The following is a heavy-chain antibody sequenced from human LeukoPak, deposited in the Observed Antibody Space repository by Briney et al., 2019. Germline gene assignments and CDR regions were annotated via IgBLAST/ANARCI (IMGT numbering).Heavy chain of an antibody. V-gene: IGHV3-66*01. CDR1: GVTVSNNY. D-gene: IGHD4-17*01. CDR2: IYSGGST. CDR3: ARNVPVTTLGY. J-gene: IGHJ4*02. Sequence: PGGSLRLSCVASGVTVSNNYMSWVRQAPGKALEWVSVIYSGGSTYYADSVKGRFTISRDKSKNTVHLQMNSLRAEDTAVYYCARNVPVTTLGYWGQGTLVTVSS.